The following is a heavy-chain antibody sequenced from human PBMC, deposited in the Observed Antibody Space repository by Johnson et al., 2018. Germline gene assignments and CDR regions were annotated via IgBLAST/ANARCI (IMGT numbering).Heavy chain of an antibody. D-gene: IGHD2-21*01. V-gene: IGHV4-34*01. CDR1: GGSFSGYY. CDR3: AKRCGGVSGTTPTCGCWENRYYMDV. J-gene: IGHJ6*03. CDR2: INHREST. Sequence: QVQLQESGPGLVKPSETLSLTCAVYGGSFSGYYWSWIRQSPTKGLEWIGEINHRESTNYNPSLKSRVTISVDTSKNQFSLKLGSVTAADTAVYYFAKRCGGVSGTTPTCGCWENRYYMDVWGKGTPVNVS.